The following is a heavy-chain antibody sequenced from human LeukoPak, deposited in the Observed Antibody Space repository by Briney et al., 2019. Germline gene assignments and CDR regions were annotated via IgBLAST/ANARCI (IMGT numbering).Heavy chain of an antibody. J-gene: IGHJ5*02. D-gene: IGHD3-10*01. CDR2: ISAYNGNT. CDR1: GYTFTSYG. Sequence: ASVKVSCKACGYTFTSYGISWVRQAPGQGLEWMGWISAYNGNTNYAQKLQGRVTITTDTSTSKAYMEPRRLRSDDTAVYYCARDSGSYYNVGRFDPWGQGTLVTVYS. V-gene: IGHV1-18*01. CDR3: ARDSGSYYNVGRFDP.